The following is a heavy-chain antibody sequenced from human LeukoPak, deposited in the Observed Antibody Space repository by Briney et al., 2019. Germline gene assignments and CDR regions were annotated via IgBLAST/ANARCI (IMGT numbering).Heavy chain of an antibody. Sequence: SETLSLTCTVSGGSISSYYWSWIRQPAGKGLEWIGRIYTSGSTNYNPSLKSRVTMSVDTSKNQFSLKLSSVTAADTAIYYCARGYCTNAVCSLGPTQAWGQGTLVTVSS. CDR1: GGSISSYY. J-gene: IGHJ4*02. V-gene: IGHV4-4*07. D-gene: IGHD2-8*01. CDR2: IYTSGST. CDR3: ARGYCTNAVCSLGPTQA.